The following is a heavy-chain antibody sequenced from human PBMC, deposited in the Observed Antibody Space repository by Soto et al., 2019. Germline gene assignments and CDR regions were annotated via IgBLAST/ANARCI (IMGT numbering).Heavy chain of an antibody. J-gene: IGHJ5*02. V-gene: IGHV3-30-3*01. Sequence: PGGSLRLSCASSGFTFSSYAMHLVRQAPGKGLEWVAVISYDGSNKYYADSVKGRFTISRDNSKNTLYLQMNSLRAEDTAVYYCARSGYSYGSPFDPWGQGTLVTVSS. CDR2: ISYDGSNK. CDR1: GFTFSSYA. CDR3: ARSGYSYGSPFDP. D-gene: IGHD5-18*01.